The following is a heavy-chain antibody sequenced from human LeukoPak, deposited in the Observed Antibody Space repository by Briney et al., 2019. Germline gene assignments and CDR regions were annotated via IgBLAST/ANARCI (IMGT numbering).Heavy chain of an antibody. CDR1: GGSISSGGYY. Sequence: SQTLSLTCTVSGGSISSGGYYWSWIPQHPGKGLEWIGYIYYSGSTYYNPSLKSRVTISVDTSKNQFSLKLSSVTAADTAVYYCARSSQGGMATIQTYYYYYYMDVWGKGTTVTVSS. V-gene: IGHV4-31*03. CDR3: ARSSQGGMATIQTYYYYYYMDV. CDR2: IYYSGST. D-gene: IGHD5-24*01. J-gene: IGHJ6*03.